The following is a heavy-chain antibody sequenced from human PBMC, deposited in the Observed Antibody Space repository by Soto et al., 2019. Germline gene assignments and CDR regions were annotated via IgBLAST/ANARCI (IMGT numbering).Heavy chain of an antibody. CDR3: AKDYYMGV. V-gene: IGHV3-23*01. Sequence: EEQLMESGGGLVQPGGSLRLSCAASGFPFSSYAMSWVRQAPGTGLEWVSSINIDGATYYTDSVKGRFTISRDNSKNTLYLQTSSLRAEDTAVYYCAKDYYMGVWAKGTTVTVSS. CDR1: GFPFSSYA. CDR2: INIDGAT. J-gene: IGHJ6*03.